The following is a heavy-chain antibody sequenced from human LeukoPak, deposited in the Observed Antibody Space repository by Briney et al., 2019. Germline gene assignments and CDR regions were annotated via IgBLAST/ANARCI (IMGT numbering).Heavy chain of an antibody. Sequence: PGGSLRLSCAASGFTVSSNYMSWVRQARGEGVELFSVIYSGGSTYYADSVKGRFTISRDNSKNTLYLQMNSLRAEDTAVYYCARAMVRGVKHYYYYGMDVWGKGTTVTVSS. CDR3: ARAMVRGVKHYYYYGMDV. J-gene: IGHJ6*04. V-gene: IGHV3-53*01. CDR1: GFTVSSNY. D-gene: IGHD3-10*01. CDR2: IYSGGST.